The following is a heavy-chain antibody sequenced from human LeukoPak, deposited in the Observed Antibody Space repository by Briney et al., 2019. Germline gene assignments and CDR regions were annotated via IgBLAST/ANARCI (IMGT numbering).Heavy chain of an antibody. Sequence: SETLSLTCAVYGGSFSGYYWSWIRQPPGKGPEWIGEINHSGSTNYNPSLKSRVTISVDTSKNQFSLKLSSVTAADTAVYYCARGQSGTAIPRAGRYFDLWGRGTLVTVSS. CDR3: ARGQSGTAIPRAGRYFDL. J-gene: IGHJ2*01. V-gene: IGHV4-34*01. CDR1: GGSFSGYY. D-gene: IGHD5-18*01. CDR2: INHSGST.